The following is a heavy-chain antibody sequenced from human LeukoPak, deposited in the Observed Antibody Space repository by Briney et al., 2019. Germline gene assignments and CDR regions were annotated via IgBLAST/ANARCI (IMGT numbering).Heavy chain of an antibody. J-gene: IGHJ4*02. CDR1: GFTVSSNY. CDR2: ISGSGGST. D-gene: IGHD2-2*01. CDR3: AKRAFGTSYVRGGYYFDY. V-gene: IGHV3-23*01. Sequence: GGSLRLSCAASGFTVSSNYMSWVRQAPGKGLEWVSAISGSGGSTYYADSVKGRFTISRDNSKNTLYLQMNSLRAEGTAVYYCAKRAFGTSYVRGGYYFDYWGQGTLVTVSS.